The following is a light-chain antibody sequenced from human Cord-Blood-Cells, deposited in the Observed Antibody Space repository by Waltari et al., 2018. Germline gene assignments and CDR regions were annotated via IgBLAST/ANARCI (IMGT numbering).Light chain of an antibody. J-gene: IGLJ1*01. CDR2: DVS. CDR1: SSDVGGYNY. Sequence: QSALTQPRSVSGSPGQSVTISCPGTSSDVGGYNYVSCYQQHPGKAPKLMIYDVSKRPSGVPDRFSGSKSGNTASLTISRLQAEDEADYYCCSYAGSYTYVFGTGTKVTVL. CDR3: CSYAGSYTYV. V-gene: IGLV2-11*01.